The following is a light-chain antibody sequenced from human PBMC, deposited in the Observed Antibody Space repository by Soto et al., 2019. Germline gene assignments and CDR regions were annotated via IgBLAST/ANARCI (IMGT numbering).Light chain of an antibody. CDR3: QQSYSTPWT. J-gene: IGKJ1*01. CDR1: QSVVTSY. V-gene: IGKV3-20*01. CDR2: GAL. Sequence: EVVCPQSAGTLSLSPGEGATLSCRASQSVVTSYLAWYQQKYGQSPRLLIYGALYRAPGIPDRFSGSGSGTDFTLTISSLQPEDFATYYCQQSYSTPWTFSQGTKVDIK.